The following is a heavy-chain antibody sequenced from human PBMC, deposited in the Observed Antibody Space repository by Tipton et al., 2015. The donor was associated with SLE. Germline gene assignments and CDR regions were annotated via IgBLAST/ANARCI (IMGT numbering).Heavy chain of an antibody. CDR2: INPIFGTA. J-gene: IGHJ6*03. V-gene: IGHV1-69*01. CDR3: ATERAGPYYYYMDV. CDR1: GGTFNSYA. Sequence: QVQLVQSGAEVKKPGASVKVSCKASGGTFNSYAITWVRQAPGQGLEWMGGINPIFGTANYAQKFQGRVTITADESTSTAYMELSSLRSEDTAVYYCATERAGPYYYYMDVWGIGTTVTVSS.